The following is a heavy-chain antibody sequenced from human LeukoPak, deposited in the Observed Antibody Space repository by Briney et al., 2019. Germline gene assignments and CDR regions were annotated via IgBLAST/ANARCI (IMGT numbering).Heavy chain of an antibody. CDR2: INPNSGGT. CDR3: AKDWHILTGRNCFDP. CDR1: GYTFTGNY. V-gene: IGHV1-2*02. Sequence: ASVKVSCKASGYTFTGNYMHWVRQAPGQGLEWMGWINPNSGGTNYAQKFQGRVTMTRDTSIGTAYMELRSLRFDDTAIYYCAKDWHILTGRNCFDPWGQGTLVTVSS. D-gene: IGHD3-9*01. J-gene: IGHJ5*02.